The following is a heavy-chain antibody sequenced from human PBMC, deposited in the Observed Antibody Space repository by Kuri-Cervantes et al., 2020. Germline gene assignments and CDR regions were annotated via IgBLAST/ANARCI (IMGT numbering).Heavy chain of an antibody. CDR3: AEGEWFGDGTSDGMDV. J-gene: IGHJ6*02. Sequence: GGSLTLSSAGSGFTFSSYWMHWVRQAPGKGLEWVAVISYDGSNKYYADSVKGRFTISRDNSKNTLYLQMNNLRAEDTAVYYCAEGEWFGDGTSDGMDVWGQGTTVTVSS. CDR2: ISYDGSNK. D-gene: IGHD3-10*01. CDR1: GFTFSSYW. V-gene: IGHV3-30*03.